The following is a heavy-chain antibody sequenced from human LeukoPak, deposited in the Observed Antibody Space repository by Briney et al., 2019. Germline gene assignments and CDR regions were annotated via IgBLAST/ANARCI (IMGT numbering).Heavy chain of an antibody. V-gene: IGHV6-1*01. CDR3: ARAESLTGQNWFDP. CDR2: TYYRSKWSS. J-gene: IGHJ5*02. Sequence: SQTFSLTCVISGDSVSSNSATWNWIRQSPSRGFEWLGRTYYRSKWSSDYAVSVKSRISIDPDTSKNQFSLHLNSVSPEDTAVYYCARAESLTGQNWFDPWGQGTLVTVSS. D-gene: IGHD1-14*01. CDR1: GDSVSSNSAT.